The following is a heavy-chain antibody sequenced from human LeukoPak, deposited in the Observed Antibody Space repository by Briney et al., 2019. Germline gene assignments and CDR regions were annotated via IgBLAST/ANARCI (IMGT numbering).Heavy chain of an antibody. J-gene: IGHJ4*02. CDR2: ISSRGDST. D-gene: IGHD1-26*01. CDR1: GFTFSYSY. V-gene: IGHV3-11*05. CDR3: TRESSGTYYLKQ. Sequence: GGSMRLSCAASGFTFSYSYMNWIRQAPGNGPEWVSSISSRGDSTNYADSVKGRFTISRDNAKNSLYLQMNSLRAEDTAVYYCTRESSGTYYLKQWGQGTLVTVYS.